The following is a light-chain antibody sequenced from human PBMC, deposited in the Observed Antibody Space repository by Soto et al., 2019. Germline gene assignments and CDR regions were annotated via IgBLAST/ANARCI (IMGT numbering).Light chain of an antibody. CDR2: GSS. V-gene: IGKV3-20*01. CDR3: PTCSGSPLFT. CDR1: QSVDSHY. Sequence: DIVLTQSPGTLSLSPGERATLSCRASQSVDSHYLAWYQQKPGQAPRLLIYGSSNRATGIPDRYTSSGSGKNCKLILNRLEPDDFTVYYFPTCSGSPLFTFGQVTKLEIK. J-gene: IGKJ2*01.